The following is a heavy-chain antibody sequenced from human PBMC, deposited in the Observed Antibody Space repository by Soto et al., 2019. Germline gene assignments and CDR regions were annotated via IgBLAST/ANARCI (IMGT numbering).Heavy chain of an antibody. CDR1: GFTFSSNA. J-gene: IGHJ4*02. CDR3: AKQRAGFGSGSDTYYLGY. D-gene: IGHD3-10*01. CDR2: ISGSGGTT. V-gene: IGHV3-23*01. Sequence: EVQLLESGGGLVQPGGSLRISCIGSGFTFSSNAMSWVRQASGKGLEWVSAISGSGGTTYYADSVKGRFAVSRDISYNTLYLEMNSLRAEATAVYYCAKQRAGFGSGSDTYYLGYWGQGTLVTVSS.